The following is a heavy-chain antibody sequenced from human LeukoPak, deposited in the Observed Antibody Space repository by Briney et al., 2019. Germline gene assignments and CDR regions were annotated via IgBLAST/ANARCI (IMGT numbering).Heavy chain of an antibody. Sequence: SQTLSLTCAVCGGSISSGGYSWSWIRQPTGKGLEWIGYIYHSGSTYYNPSLKSRVTISVDRSKNQFSLKLSSVTAADTAVYYCARAAAGGNWFDPWGQGTLVTVSS. D-gene: IGHD6-13*01. CDR3: ARAAAGGNWFDP. V-gene: IGHV4-30-2*01. CDR1: GGSISSGGYS. J-gene: IGHJ5*02. CDR2: IYHSGST.